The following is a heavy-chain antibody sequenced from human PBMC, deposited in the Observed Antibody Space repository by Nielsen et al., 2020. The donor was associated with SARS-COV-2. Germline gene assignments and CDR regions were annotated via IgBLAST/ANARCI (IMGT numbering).Heavy chain of an antibody. CDR3: AQYCSTPTCYAAIGD. D-gene: IGHD2-2*01. CDR2: ISGSGGST. J-gene: IGHJ4*02. Sequence: GGSLRLSCAASGFTFSSYAMSWVRQAPGKGLEWVSAISGSGGSTYYADSVKGRFTISRDNSKNTLYLQMSNLRAEDMAVYYCAQYCSTPTCYAAIGDWGQGTLVTVSS. CDR1: GFTFSSYA. V-gene: IGHV3-23*01.